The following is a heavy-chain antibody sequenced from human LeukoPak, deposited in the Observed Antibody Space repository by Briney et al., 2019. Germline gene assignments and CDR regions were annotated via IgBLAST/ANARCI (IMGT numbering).Heavy chain of an antibody. D-gene: IGHD6-19*01. V-gene: IGHV4-59*08. CDR1: GGSISSYY. Sequence: PSETLSLTCTVSGGSISSYYWSWIRQPPGKGLEWIGYIYYSGSTNYNPSLKSRVTISVDTSNNQFSLKLSYVTAADTAVYYCARHQWRTGFDYWGQGTLVTVSS. CDR2: IYYSGST. CDR3: ARHQWRTGFDY. J-gene: IGHJ4*01.